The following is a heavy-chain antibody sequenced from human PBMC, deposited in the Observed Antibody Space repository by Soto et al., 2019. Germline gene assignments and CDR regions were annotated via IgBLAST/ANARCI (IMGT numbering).Heavy chain of an antibody. V-gene: IGHV3-30*18. Sequence: GGSLRLSCAASGFTFSSYGMHWVRQAPGKGLEWVAVISYDGSNKYYADSVKGRFTISRDNSKNTLYLQMNSLRAEDTAVYYCAKGVYLRFSEWLPRHFDYWGQGTLVTVSS. CDR1: GFTFSSYG. CDR2: ISYDGSNK. J-gene: IGHJ4*02. CDR3: AKGVYLRFSEWLPRHFDY. D-gene: IGHD3-3*01.